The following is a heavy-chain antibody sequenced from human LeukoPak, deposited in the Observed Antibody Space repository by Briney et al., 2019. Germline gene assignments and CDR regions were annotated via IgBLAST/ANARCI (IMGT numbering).Heavy chain of an antibody. Sequence: GGSLRLSCAASGFTFSDYYMSWIRQAPGKGLDWVSYISSSGSTIYYADSVKGRFTISRDNAKNSLYLQMNSLRAEDTAVYYCARENYYDSSGYYNDYWGQGTLVTVSS. J-gene: IGHJ4*02. CDR1: GFTFSDYY. CDR2: ISSSGSTI. CDR3: ARENYYDSSGYYNDY. V-gene: IGHV3-11*01. D-gene: IGHD3-22*01.